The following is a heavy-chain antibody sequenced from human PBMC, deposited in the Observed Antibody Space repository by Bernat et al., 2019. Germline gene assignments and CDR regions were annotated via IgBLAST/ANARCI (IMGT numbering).Heavy chain of an antibody. CDR3: ARGVLTYSGYGPPWGY. V-gene: IGHV1-46*01. J-gene: IGHJ4*02. CDR1: GYTFTTYH. D-gene: IGHD5-12*01. Sequence: QVQLVQSGAEVKQPGASVKVSCTASGYTFTTYHMHWLRQAPGQGLEWLGVINPSAGGTSYPQKFRDRVTMTWDTSTSTVYMELSSLTSEDTAIYYCARGVLTYSGYGPPWGYWGQGTLVTVSS. CDR2: INPSAGGT.